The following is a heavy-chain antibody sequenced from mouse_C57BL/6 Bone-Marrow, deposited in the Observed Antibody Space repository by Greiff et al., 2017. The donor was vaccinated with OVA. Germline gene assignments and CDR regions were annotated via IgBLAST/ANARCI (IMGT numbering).Heavy chain of an antibody. D-gene: IGHD2-12*01. CDR1: GFTFSNYW. V-gene: IGHV6-3*01. CDR3: TAPYYKDY. CDR2: IRLKSDNYAT. Sequence: EVKLMESGGGLVQPGGSMKLSCVASGFTFSNYWMNWVRQSPEKGLEWVAQIRLKSDNYATHYAESVKGRFTISRDDSKSSVYLQMNNLSAEDTGIYYCTAPYYKDYWGQGTTLTVSS. J-gene: IGHJ2*01.